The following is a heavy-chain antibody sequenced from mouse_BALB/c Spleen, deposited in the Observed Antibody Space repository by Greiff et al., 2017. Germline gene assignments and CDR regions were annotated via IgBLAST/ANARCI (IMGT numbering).Heavy chain of an antibody. V-gene: IGHV5-9-3*01. Sequence: VQLKESGGGLVKPGGSLKLSCAASGFTFSSYAMSWVRQTPEKRLEWVATISSGGSYTYYPDSVKGRFTISRDNAKNTLYLQMSSLRSEDTAMYYCARPGKRYFDVWGEGTTVTVAS. CDR1: GFTFSSYA. CDR3: ARPGKRYFDV. J-gene: IGHJ1*01. CDR2: ISSGGSYT. D-gene: IGHD4-1*01.